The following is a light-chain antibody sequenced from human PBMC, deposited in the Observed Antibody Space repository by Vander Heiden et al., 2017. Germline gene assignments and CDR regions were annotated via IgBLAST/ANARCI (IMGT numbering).Light chain of an antibody. J-gene: IGKJ4*01. CDR3: QQTDSNLSLT. V-gene: IGKV1-39*01. CDR1: QSISSY. Sequence: DIQMTQSPSSLSASVGDRVTITCRASQSISSYLNWYQQKPGKAPKLLIYAASSLQSGVPSRFSGSGYGTDFTLTISSRQPEDFATYYCQQTDSNLSLTFGGGTKVXIK. CDR2: AAS.